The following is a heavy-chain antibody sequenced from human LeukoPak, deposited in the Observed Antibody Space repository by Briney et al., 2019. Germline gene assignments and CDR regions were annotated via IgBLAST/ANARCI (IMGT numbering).Heavy chain of an antibody. CDR1: GGSISSNSYY. V-gene: IGHV4-39*07. J-gene: IGHJ5*02. Sequence: SETLSLTCAVSGGSISSNSYYWSWIRQPPGKGLEWIGEINHSGSTNYNPSLKSRATISVDTSKNQFSLKLSSVTAADTAVYYCARGFSPRWLQFSFLVDWFDPWGQGTLVTVSS. D-gene: IGHD5-24*01. CDR3: ARGFSPRWLQFSFLVDWFDP. CDR2: INHSGST.